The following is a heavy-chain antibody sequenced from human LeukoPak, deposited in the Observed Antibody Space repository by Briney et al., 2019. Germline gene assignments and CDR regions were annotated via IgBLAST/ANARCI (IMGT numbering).Heavy chain of an antibody. CDR3: AIKDRYGLDY. CDR2: IKHDGSEK. D-gene: IGHD3-9*01. Sequence: PGGSLRLSCAASGFTFSSYWMSWVRQAPGKGLEWVADIKHDGSEKYYVDSLKGRFTISTDSAKNSLYLQINSLRAEDTAVCYGAIKDRYGLDYWGEKTLLTVSS. V-gene: IGHV3-7*01. CDR1: GFTFSSYW. J-gene: IGHJ4*02.